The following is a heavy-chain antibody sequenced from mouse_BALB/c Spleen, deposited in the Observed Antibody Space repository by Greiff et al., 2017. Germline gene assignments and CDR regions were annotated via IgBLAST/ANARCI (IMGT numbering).Heavy chain of an antibody. CDR3: ASSYYGSSYFDV. CDR1: GFTFSSFG. CDR2: ISSGSSTI. Sequence: EVQLVESGGGLVQPGGSRKLSCAASGFTFSSFGMHWVRQAPEKGLEWVAYISSGSSTIYYADTVKGRFTISRDNPKNTLFLQMTSLRSEDTAMYYCASSYYGSSYFDVWGAGTTVTVSS. V-gene: IGHV5-17*02. D-gene: IGHD1-1*01. J-gene: IGHJ1*01.